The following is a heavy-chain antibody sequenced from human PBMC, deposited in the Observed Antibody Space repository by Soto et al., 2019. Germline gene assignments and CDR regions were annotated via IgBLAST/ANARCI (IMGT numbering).Heavy chain of an antibody. Sequence: QVQLVESGGGVVQPGRSQRLSWAASGFTFSSDAMHWVRQAAGKGLERVAVFSYDGDNKYYAHSVKGRFTISRDNSKNTLYLQMNSLRAEDTAVYHCARERYCSSTRCYRRYYYYYGMDVWGQGTTVTVSS. V-gene: IGHV3-30-3*01. CDR1: GFTFSSDA. D-gene: IGHD2-2*01. CDR3: ARERYCSSTRCYRRYYYYYGMDV. CDR2: FSYDGDNK. J-gene: IGHJ6*02.